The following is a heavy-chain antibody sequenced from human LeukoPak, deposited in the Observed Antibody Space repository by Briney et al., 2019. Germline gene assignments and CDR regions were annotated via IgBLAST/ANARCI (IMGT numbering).Heavy chain of an antibody. CDR1: GFTFSDYY. CDR3: ARVRGPYSSDY. Sequence: PGGSLRLSCAASGFTFSDYYMSWIRQAPGKGLEWVSFISKDGRTVSYADSVKGQFTISRDNSKNSLYLQMNSLTADDTAVYFCARVRGPYSSDYWGQGTLVTVSS. D-gene: IGHD5-12*01. V-gene: IGHV3-11*01. J-gene: IGHJ4*02. CDR2: ISKDGRTV.